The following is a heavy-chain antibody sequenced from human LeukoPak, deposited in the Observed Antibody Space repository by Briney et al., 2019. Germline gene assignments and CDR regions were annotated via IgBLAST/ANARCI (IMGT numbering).Heavy chain of an antibody. D-gene: IGHD2-2*01. CDR3: ARGPYCSSTSCYGWFDP. Sequence: GGSLRLSCAASGFTFSSYSMNWVRQAPGKGLEWVSSINSSSSYIYYADSVKGRFTISRDNAKNSLYLQVNSLRAEDTAVYYCARGPYCSSTSCYGWFDPWGQGTLVTVSS. CDR1: GFTFSSYS. J-gene: IGHJ5*02. CDR2: INSSSSYI. V-gene: IGHV3-21*01.